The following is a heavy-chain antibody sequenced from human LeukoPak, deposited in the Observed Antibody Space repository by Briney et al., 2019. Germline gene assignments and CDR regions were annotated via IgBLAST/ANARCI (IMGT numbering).Heavy chain of an antibody. D-gene: IGHD6-19*01. CDR2: IYYSGST. J-gene: IGHJ6*03. CDR1: GGSISSYY. V-gene: IGHV4-59*01. Sequence: SETLSLTCTVSGGSISSYYWSWIRQPPGKGLEWIGYIYYSGSTNYNPSLKSRVTISVDTSKNQFSLKLSSVTAADTAVYYCARGRVAVAGPTYYYYYMDVWGKGTTVTVSS. CDR3: ARGRVAVAGPTYYYYYMDV.